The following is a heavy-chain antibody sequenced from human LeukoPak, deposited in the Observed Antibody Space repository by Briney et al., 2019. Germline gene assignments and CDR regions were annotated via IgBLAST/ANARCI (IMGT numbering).Heavy chain of an antibody. V-gene: IGHV3-23*01. J-gene: IGHJ5*02. Sequence: GGSLRLSCAASGFNFNIYTISWVRQAPGKGLEWVSAITGRTYTTYYADSVKGRFTISRDSSKNTVYLQMNSLRAEDTAVYYCATSSAYCFDPWGQGTLVTVSS. CDR1: GFNFNIYT. CDR3: ATSSAYCFDP. D-gene: IGHD3-22*01. CDR2: ITGRTYTT.